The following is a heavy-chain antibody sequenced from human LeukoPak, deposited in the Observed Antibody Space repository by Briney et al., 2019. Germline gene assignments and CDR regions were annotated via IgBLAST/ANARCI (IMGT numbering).Heavy chain of an antibody. CDR3: ARVTTMIEGSLGY. CDR1: GYTFTGYY. CDR2: INPNSGGT. J-gene: IGHJ4*02. V-gene: IGHV1-2*02. D-gene: IGHD3-22*01. Sequence: WASVKVSCKASGYTFTGYYMHWVRQAPGQGLEWMGWINPNSGGTNYAQKFQGRVTMTRDTSISTAYMELSRLRSDDTAVYYCARVTTMIEGSLGYWGQGTLVTVSS.